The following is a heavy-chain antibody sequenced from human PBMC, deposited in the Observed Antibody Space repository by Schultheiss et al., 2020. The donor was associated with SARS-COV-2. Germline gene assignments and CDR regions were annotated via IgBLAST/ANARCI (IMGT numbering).Heavy chain of an antibody. CDR1: GGSISSYY. CDR3: VYYYDSSGYGNYFDY. Sequence: SQTLSLTCTVSGGSISSYYWSWIRQPPGKGLEWIGYIYYSGSTNYNPSLKSRVTISVDTSKNQFSLKLSSVTAADTAVYYCVYYYDSSGYGNYFDYWGQGTLVTVSS. V-gene: IGHV4-59*12. J-gene: IGHJ4*02. CDR2: IYYSGST. D-gene: IGHD3-22*01.